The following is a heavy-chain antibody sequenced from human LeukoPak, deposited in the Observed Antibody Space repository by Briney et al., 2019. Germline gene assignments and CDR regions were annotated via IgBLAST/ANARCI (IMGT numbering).Heavy chain of an antibody. CDR1: GYTFTSYY. Sequence: ASVKVSCKASGYTFTSYYMHWVRQAPGQGLAWMGWISAYNGNTNYAQKLQGRVTMTTDTSTSTAYMELRSLRSDDTAVYYCARPRAQYYYGSGSYYPDWGQGTLVTVSS. V-gene: IGHV1-18*04. D-gene: IGHD3-10*01. J-gene: IGHJ4*02. CDR3: ARPRAQYYYGSGSYYPD. CDR2: ISAYNGNT.